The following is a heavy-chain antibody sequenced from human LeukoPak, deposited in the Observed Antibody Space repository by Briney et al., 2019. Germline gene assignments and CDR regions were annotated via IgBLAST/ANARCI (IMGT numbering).Heavy chain of an antibody. CDR3: ASDVLPPARYDAFDV. Sequence: VASVKVSCKASGYTFTGYYIHWVRQAPGQGLECVGWINPQNGDTYSTEKFQGRVAMTRDTSITTAYMELRGLTDDDTAVYYCASDVLPPARYDAFDVWGQGTMVTVSS. V-gene: IGHV1-2*02. CDR2: INPQNGDT. J-gene: IGHJ3*01. CDR1: GYTFTGYY. D-gene: IGHD2-15*01.